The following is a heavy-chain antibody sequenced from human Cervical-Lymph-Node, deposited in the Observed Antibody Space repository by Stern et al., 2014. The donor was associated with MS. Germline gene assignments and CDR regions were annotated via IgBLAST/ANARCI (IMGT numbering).Heavy chain of an antibody. J-gene: IGHJ4*02. V-gene: IGHV1-46*01. CDR2: INPSGDST. Sequence: VQLVQSGPEVKKTGASVKLSCKAPGYTFTSSSMHWVRQAPGQGLEWMGIINPSGDSTTYAPKFQGRFTMTRDTSSTTVYMDLSSLGPEDTAVYYCARGQRYFDYWGQGTLVTVSS. CDR1: GYTFTSSS. CDR3: ARGQRYFDY.